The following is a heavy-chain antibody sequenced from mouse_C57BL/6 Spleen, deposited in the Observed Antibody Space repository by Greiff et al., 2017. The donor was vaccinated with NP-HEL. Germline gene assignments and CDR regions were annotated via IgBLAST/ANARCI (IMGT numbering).Heavy chain of an antibody. D-gene: IGHD1-1*01. V-gene: IGHV1-50*01. Sequence: VQLQQPGAELVKPGASVKLSCKASGYTFTSYWMQWVKQRPGQGLEWIGEIDPSDSYTNYNQKFKGKATLTVDTASSTAYMQLSSLTSEDSAVYYCARSGPLTTVVAKGWFAYWGQGTLVTVSA. J-gene: IGHJ3*01. CDR3: ARSGPLTTVVAKGWFAY. CDR2: IDPSDSYT. CDR1: GYTFTSYW.